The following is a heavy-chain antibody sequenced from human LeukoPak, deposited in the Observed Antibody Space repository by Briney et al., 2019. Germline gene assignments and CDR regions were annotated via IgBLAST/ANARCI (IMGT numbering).Heavy chain of an antibody. J-gene: IGHJ6*02. CDR3: ARDGTDDFYYGMDV. CDR1: GFTFSNYG. V-gene: IGHV3-48*04. Sequence: GGSLRLSCAASGFTFSNYGFYWVRQAPGKGLEWVSYISTSSSTIYYADSVKGRFIISRDNAKNSLFLQMNSLRADDTAVYYCARDGTDDFYYGMDVWGQGTTVTVSS. D-gene: IGHD6-13*01. CDR2: ISTSSSTI.